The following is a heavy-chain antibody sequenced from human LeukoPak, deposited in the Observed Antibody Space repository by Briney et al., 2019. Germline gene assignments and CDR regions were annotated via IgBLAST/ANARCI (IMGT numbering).Heavy chain of an antibody. CDR3: AKVGGSYYYDSSGSNGYYFDY. Sequence: GGSLRLSCAASGFTFSSYEMNWVRQAPGKGLEWVSYISSSGSTIYYADSVKGRFTISRDNSKNTLHLQMNSLRAEDTAVYYCAKVGGSYYYDSSGSNGYYFDYWGQGTLVTVSS. CDR2: ISSSGSTI. J-gene: IGHJ4*02. V-gene: IGHV3-48*03. D-gene: IGHD3-22*01. CDR1: GFTFSSYE.